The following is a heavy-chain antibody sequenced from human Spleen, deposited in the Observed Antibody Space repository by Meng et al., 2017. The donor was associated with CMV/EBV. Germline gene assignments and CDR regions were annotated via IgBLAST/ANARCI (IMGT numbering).Heavy chain of an antibody. CDR1: GGSISSYY. V-gene: IGHV4-59*08. D-gene: IGHD3-22*01. CDR2: IYYSGST. CDR3: ARLAYTYYYDSSGLHDY. Sequence: SETLSLTCTVSGGSISSYYWSWIRQPPGKGLEWIGYIYYSGSTNYNPSLRSRVTISVDTSKNQFSLKLSSVTAADTAVYYCARLAYTYYYDSSGLHDYWGQGTLVTVSS. J-gene: IGHJ4*02.